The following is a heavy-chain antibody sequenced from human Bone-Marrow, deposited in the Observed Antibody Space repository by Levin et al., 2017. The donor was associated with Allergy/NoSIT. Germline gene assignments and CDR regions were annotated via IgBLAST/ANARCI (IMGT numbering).Heavy chain of an antibody. Sequence: GGSLRLSCAASGFTFSSYGMHWVRQAPGKGLEWVAVISYDGSNKYYADSVKGRFTISRDNSKNTLYLQMNSLRAEDTAVYYCAKDQVFRGYSYGYFDYWGQGTLVTVSS. D-gene: IGHD5-18*01. CDR1: GFTFSSYG. CDR3: AKDQVFRGYSYGYFDY. J-gene: IGHJ4*02. CDR2: ISYDGSNK. V-gene: IGHV3-30*18.